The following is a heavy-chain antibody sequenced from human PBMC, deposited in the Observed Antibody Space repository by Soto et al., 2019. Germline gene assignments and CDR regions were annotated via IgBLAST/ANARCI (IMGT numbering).Heavy chain of an antibody. CDR2: ISYDGSNK. J-gene: IGHJ6*02. CDR3: ARAQAGGRIAETTYYYYGMDV. V-gene: IGHV3-30-3*01. Sequence: QAGGSLRLSCAASGFTFSSYAMHWVRQAPGKGLEWVAVISYDGSNKYYADSVKGRFTISRDNSKNTLYLQMNSLRAEDTAVYYCARAQAGGRIAETTYYYYGMDVWGQGTTVTVSS. CDR1: GFTFSSYA. D-gene: IGHD6-13*01.